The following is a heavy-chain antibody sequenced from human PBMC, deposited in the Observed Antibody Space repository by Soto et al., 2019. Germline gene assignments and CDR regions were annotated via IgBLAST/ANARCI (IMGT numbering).Heavy chain of an antibody. CDR1: GLTFSLYG. CDR2: ISYEGRNK. D-gene: IGHD2-15*01. CDR3: AKGRDSTLLRWQYFDN. V-gene: IGHV3-30*18. Sequence: PWGALRISCAVSGLTFSLYGMHWVRPAPGKGLECVAFISYEGRNKYYADSVKGRFTISRDNSKNTLSLQLDSLRPEDTAVYYCAKGRDSTLLRWQYFDNWGQGTQVTVYS. J-gene: IGHJ4*02.